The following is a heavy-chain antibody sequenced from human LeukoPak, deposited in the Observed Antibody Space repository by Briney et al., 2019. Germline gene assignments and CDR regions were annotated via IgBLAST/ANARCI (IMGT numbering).Heavy chain of an antibody. V-gene: IGHV4-61*01. Sequence: SETLSLTCTVSGGSVSSGSYYWSWIRQPPGKGLEWIGYISYSGSTTYNPSLKSRVTISVDTSKNQFSLKMDSVTAADSAVYYCARGYASGGAPYYYGMDVWGQGTTVTVSS. CDR2: ISYSGST. D-gene: IGHD3-10*01. CDR1: GGSVSSGSYY. J-gene: IGHJ6*02. CDR3: ARGYASGGAPYYYGMDV.